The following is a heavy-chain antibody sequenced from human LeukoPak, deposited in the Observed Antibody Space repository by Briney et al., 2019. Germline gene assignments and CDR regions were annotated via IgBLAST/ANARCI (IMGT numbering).Heavy chain of an antibody. Sequence: GGSLRLSCAASGFTFSSYEMNWVRQAPGKGLEWVSYISSSGRTIHYADSVKGRSTISRDNAKNSLYLQMNSLRAEDTAVYYCARDNPRVAGTNWYFDLWGHGTLVTVSS. V-gene: IGHV3-48*03. CDR2: ISSSGRTI. J-gene: IGHJ2*01. CDR1: GFTFSSYE. D-gene: IGHD6-19*01. CDR3: ARDNPRVAGTNWYFDL.